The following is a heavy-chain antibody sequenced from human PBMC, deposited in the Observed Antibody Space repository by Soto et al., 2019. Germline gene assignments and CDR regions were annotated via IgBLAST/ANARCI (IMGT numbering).Heavy chain of an antibody. CDR3: ARDTGYAYGENIDY. CDR1: GYTFTGYY. J-gene: IGHJ4*02. V-gene: IGHV1-2*02. CDR2: INPNSGST. Sequence: ASVKVSCKASGYTFTGYYMHWVRQAPGQGLEWMGWINPNSGSTNYAQKFQGRVTMTRDTSISTAYMELSRLRSDDTAVYYCARDTGYAYGENIDYWGQGTLVTVSS. D-gene: IGHD4-17*01.